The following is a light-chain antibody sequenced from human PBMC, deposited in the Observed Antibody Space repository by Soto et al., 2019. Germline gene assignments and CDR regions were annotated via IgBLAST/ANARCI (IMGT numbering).Light chain of an antibody. CDR2: GAF. CDR1: QSVSSNY. J-gene: IGKJ1*01. Sequence: IVLTQSPGTLSLSPGERATLSCRASQSVSSNYLAWYQQKPGQAPRLLIYGAFSRATGIPARFSGSGSGTDFTLTISSLEPEDFAVYYCQQRGNWWMVSPGTKVDIK. V-gene: IGKV3D-20*02. CDR3: QQRGNWWM.